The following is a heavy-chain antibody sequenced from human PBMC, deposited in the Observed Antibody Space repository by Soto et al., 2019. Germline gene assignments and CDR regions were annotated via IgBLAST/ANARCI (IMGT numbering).Heavy chain of an antibody. D-gene: IGHD5-12*01. J-gene: IGHJ5*02. CDR2: TYFRSKWYN. V-gene: IGHV6-1*01. CDR1: GDSVSSNTAY. Sequence: SQTLSHTCAISGDSVSSNTAYWNWIRQSPSRGLEWLGRTYFRSKWYNDYAVSVKSRIIINPDTSNNQFSLQLNSVTPEDTAVYFCAKGDNLGPKTGYAFDPWGQGIMVTVSS. CDR3: AKGDNLGPKTGYAFDP.